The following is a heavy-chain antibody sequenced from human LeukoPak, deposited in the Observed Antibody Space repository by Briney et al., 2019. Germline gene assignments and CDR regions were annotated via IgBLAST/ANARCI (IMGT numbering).Heavy chain of an antibody. J-gene: IGHJ4*02. D-gene: IGHD3-9*01. CDR2: IYTSGST. Sequence: SETLSLTCTVSGGSISSYYWSWIRQPAGKGLEWIGRIYTSGSTNYNPSLKSRVTISVDTSKNQFSLKLSSVTAADTAVYYCARTHLYYDILTGYYNSYVFDYWGQGTLVTVSS. CDR3: ARTHLYYDILTGYYNSYVFDY. V-gene: IGHV4-4*07. CDR1: GGSISSYY.